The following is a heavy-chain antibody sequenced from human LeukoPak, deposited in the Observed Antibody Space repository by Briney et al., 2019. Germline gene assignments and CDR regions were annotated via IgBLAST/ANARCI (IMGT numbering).Heavy chain of an antibody. CDR3: AKTRVMDSSGYFFDY. CDR1: GFTFSSYA. J-gene: IGHJ4*02. D-gene: IGHD3-22*01. Sequence: GGSLRLSCAASGFTFSSYAMYWLRQAPGKGLEWVSAISGGGGTTYYADSVEGRFTISRENSRNTLYMQMNSLRAEDTAVNYCAKTRVMDSSGYFFDYWGRGILVTVSS. V-gene: IGHV3-23*01. CDR2: ISGGGGTT.